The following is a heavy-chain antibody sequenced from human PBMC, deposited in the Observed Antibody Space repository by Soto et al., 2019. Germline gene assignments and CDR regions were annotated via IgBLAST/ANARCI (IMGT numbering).Heavy chain of an antibody. CDR2: IKQDESEK. J-gene: IGHJ4*02. Sequence: EVQLVESGGGLVQPGGSLRLSCAASGFTFNSYWMSWVRQAPGKGLEWVANIKQDESEKYYVDSVKGRFTISRDNAKNSLYLQMNSLRAEDTAVYYCVRECLGPFAYWGQGTLVTVSS. V-gene: IGHV3-7*01. CDR3: VRECLGPFAY. CDR1: GFTFNSYW.